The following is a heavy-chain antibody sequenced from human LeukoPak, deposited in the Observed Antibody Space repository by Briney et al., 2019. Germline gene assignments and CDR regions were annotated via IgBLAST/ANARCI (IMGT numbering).Heavy chain of an antibody. J-gene: IGHJ4*02. CDR2: ISYDGSNK. CDR3: ARGVYALY. D-gene: IGHD2-8*01. Sequence: PGGSLRLSCAASGFTFNSYAMHWVRQAPGKGLEWVAVISYDGSNKYYADSVRGRFTISRDNSKNTLYLQMNSLRAEDTAVYYCARGVYALYWGQGTLVTVSS. V-gene: IGHV3-30-3*01. CDR1: GFTFNSYA.